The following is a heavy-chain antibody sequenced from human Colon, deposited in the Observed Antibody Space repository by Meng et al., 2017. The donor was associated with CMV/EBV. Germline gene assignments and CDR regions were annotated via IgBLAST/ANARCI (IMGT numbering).Heavy chain of an antibody. CDR1: GYTFSDYH. V-gene: IGHV1-2*02. J-gene: IGHJ4*02. Sequence: QVQLAQSGAEVKKPGASMNVSCKTSGYTFSDYHIHWVRQAPGQGLEWMGWINSNSGATDYAQKFQGRFTMTRDTSITTVYMELSSLRSDDTAVYYCARDPSGSRVPFDYWGQGSLVTVSS. D-gene: IGHD1-26*01. CDR2: INSNSGAT. CDR3: ARDPSGSRVPFDY.